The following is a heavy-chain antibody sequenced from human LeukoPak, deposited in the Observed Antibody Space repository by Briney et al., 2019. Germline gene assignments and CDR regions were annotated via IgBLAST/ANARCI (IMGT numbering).Heavy chain of an antibody. CDR2: IYYDGAA. D-gene: IGHD3-10*01. CDR1: GGSVSSSDSY. CDR3: ARRDGSGSYSLYYFDY. Sequence: SETLSLTCTVSGGSVSSSDSYWVWVRQSPGKGLEWVGSIYYDGAAYSNPSLKSRVTISVDTSKNQFSLKLSSVTAADTAVYYCARRDGSGSYSLYYFDYWGQGTLVTVSS. J-gene: IGHJ4*02. V-gene: IGHV4-39*01.